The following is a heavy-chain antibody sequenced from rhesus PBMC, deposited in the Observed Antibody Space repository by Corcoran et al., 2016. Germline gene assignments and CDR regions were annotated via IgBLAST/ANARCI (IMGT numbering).Heavy chain of an antibody. Sequence: EVQLVESGGGLAKPGGSMRLSCAAYGFTFSDYSTDWVRPAPGKGLEWVSRINNGVDNTWYADSVKGRFTISRENAKNTLYLQMDGLKPEDTAVYYCARNWANWGQGVLVIVSS. J-gene: IGHJ4*01. CDR1: GFTFSDYS. V-gene: IGHV3-178*01. CDR3: ARNWAN. CDR2: INNGVDNT.